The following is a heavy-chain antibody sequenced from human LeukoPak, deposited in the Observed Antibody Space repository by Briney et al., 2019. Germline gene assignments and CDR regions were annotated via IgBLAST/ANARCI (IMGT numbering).Heavy chain of an antibody. J-gene: IGHJ4*02. D-gene: IGHD2-21*02. CDR3: ARQYVVVTAIDSYYFDY. V-gene: IGHV4-4*07. CDR2: ISSSGST. CDR1: GDSISYFY. Sequence: SETLSLTCSVSGDSISYFYWSWIRQAAGKGLEWIGRISSSGSTDYNASLKSRVTMSVDTSKNQFSLKLSSVTAADTAVYYCARQYVVVTAIDSYYFDYWGQGTLVTVSS.